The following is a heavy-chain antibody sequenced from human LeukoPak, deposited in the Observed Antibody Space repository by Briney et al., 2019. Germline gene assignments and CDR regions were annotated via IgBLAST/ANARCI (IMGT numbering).Heavy chain of an antibody. J-gene: IGHJ4*02. Sequence: GGSLRLSCAASGFTFSNYAMHWVRQAPGKGLEYVSAISSNGNGTYYANSVKGRFTISRDNSKNTLYLQMGSLRADDMAVYYCARGRDGNNRGGEYWGQGTLVTVSS. D-gene: IGHD5-24*01. CDR2: ISSNGNGT. CDR3: ARGRDGNNRGGEY. V-gene: IGHV3-64*01. CDR1: GFTFSNYA.